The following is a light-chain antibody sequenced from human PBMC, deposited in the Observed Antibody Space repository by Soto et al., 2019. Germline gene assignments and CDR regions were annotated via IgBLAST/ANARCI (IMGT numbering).Light chain of an antibody. CDR2: GAS. J-gene: IGKJ1*01. CDR3: QQYGSSGT. Sequence: EIVMTQSPVTLSVSPGEGVTLSCRASQTVPSRIAWYQQKPGQAPSLLIYGASTRATGVPDRFSGTGSGTDFTLTISRLEPEDFAVYYCQQYGSSGTFGQGTKVDIK. CDR1: QTVPSR. V-gene: IGKV3-20*01.